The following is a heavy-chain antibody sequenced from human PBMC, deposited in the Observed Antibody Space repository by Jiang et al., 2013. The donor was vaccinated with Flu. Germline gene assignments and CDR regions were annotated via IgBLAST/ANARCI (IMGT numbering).Heavy chain of an antibody. D-gene: IGHD3-22*01. CDR3: ARLGDSFGYYYISYFDP. V-gene: IGHV4-39*01. Sequence: QLVESGPGLVKPSETLSLTCAVSGGSISSSSYYWGWIRQPPGKGLQWIGTISWSGTTYDNPSLKSRVTMSADTSRNQFFLKLSSVTAADTAVYYCARLGDSFGYYYISYFDPWGQGTLVIVSS. CDR2: ISWSGTT. J-gene: IGHJ5*02. CDR1: GGSISSSSYY.